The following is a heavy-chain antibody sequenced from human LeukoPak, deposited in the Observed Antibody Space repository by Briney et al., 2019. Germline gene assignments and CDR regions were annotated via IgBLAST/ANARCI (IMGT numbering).Heavy chain of an antibody. J-gene: IGHJ4*02. Sequence: SETLSRTCTVSGGSISSGDHYWSWIRQPPGKGLEWIGYIYYSGSTYYNPSLKSRISISLDTSKNQSSLKLSSVTAAATAVYYCARETYSNSVDYWGQGTLVTVSS. CDR3: ARETYSNSVDY. D-gene: IGHD4-11*01. CDR2: IYYSGST. V-gene: IGHV4-30-4*08. CDR1: GGSISSGDHY.